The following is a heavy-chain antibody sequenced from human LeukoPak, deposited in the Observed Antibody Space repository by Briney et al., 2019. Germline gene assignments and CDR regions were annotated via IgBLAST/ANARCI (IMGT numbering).Heavy chain of an antibody. D-gene: IGHD4-17*01. J-gene: IGHJ4*02. CDR2: MNPNSGNT. CDR3: ARGNHGYGDYEVDY. CDR1: GYTFTSYD. Sequence: ASVKVSCKASGYTFTSYDTNWVRQATGQGLEWMGWMNPNSGNTGYAQKFQGRVTMTRNTSISTAYMELSSLRSEDTAVYYCARGNHGYGDYEVDYWGQGTLVTVSS. V-gene: IGHV1-8*01.